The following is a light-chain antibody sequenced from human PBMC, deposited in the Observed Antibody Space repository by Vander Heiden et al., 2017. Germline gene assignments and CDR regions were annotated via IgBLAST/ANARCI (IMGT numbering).Light chain of an antibody. CDR2: SAS. J-gene: IGKJ4*01. Sequence: EIQLTQSPSSLSASVGDRVTITCRASQFISTYLNWYQQKPGKVPKVLISSASSVQSGVPSRFSGSRSGTDFTLTITSLQTEDFATYYCQQSFHTPRGPMTFGAGTKVDIK. CDR1: QFISTY. CDR3: QQSFHTPRGPMT. V-gene: IGKV1-39*01.